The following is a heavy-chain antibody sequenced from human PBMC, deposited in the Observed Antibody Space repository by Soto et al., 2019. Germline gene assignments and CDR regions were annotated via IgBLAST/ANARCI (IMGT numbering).Heavy chain of an antibody. Sequence: SLRLSCAASGFTFSAYSMNWVRQAPGKGLEWVSYISGSSSTIYYGDSVKGRFTISRDNAKNSLYLQMNSLRAEDTAVYYCAREEPHLDYWGQGTLVTVSS. CDR3: AREEPHLDY. CDR2: ISGSSSTI. V-gene: IGHV3-48*01. J-gene: IGHJ4*02. CDR1: GFTFSAYS.